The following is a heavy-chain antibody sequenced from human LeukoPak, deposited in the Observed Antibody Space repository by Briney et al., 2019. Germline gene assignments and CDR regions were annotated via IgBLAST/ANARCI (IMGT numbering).Heavy chain of an antibody. CDR3: ATKQWLAPPPDS. J-gene: IGHJ4*02. CDR2: INTDGTVT. CDR1: GFTCSKYW. Sequence: GGSLRLSCAASGFTCSKYWMLWVRQAPGKGLESVSRINTDGTVTTYADSVKGRFTVSRDNADNTMFLQMNSVRDEDKAVYYCATKQWLAPPPDSWGQGTPVTVSS. D-gene: IGHD6-19*01. V-gene: IGHV3-74*01.